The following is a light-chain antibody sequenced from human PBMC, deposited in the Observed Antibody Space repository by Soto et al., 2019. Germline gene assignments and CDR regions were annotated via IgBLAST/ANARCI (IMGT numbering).Light chain of an antibody. CDR1: QGISSY. CDR3: QQLNSYPLT. Sequence: IQLTQSPSSLSASVGDRVTITCRASQGISSYLAWYQQKPGKAPKLLIYAASTLQSGVPSRFSGSGSGTDFTLTISSLQTEDFATYYCQQLNSYPLTVGGGTKGEIK. CDR2: AAS. J-gene: IGKJ4*01. V-gene: IGKV1-9*01.